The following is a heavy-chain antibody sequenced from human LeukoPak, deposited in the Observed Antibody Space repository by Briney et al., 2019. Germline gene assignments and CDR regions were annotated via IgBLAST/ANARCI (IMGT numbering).Heavy chain of an antibody. Sequence: GGSLRLSCAASGFTFSHYSMHWVRQAPGKGLEWVAVMSYDGNNKYYADSVKGRFTVSRDNSKNTLYLQMNSLRVEDMAVYYCARTSGVRVQLWTELDYWGQGTLVTVSS. CDR2: MSYDGNNK. V-gene: IGHV3-30-3*01. CDR3: ARTSGVRVQLWTELDY. D-gene: IGHD3-16*01. J-gene: IGHJ4*02. CDR1: GFTFSHYS.